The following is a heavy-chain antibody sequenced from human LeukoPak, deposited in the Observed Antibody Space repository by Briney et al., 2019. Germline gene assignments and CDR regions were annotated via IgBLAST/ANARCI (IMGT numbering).Heavy chain of an antibody. J-gene: IGHJ4*02. CDR2: ISAYNGNT. D-gene: IGHD2-8*01. V-gene: IGHV1-18*01. Sequence: ASVKVSCKASGYTFTSYGISWVRQAPGQGLEWMGWISAYNGNTNYAQKLQGRVTMTTDTSTSTAYMELRSLRSDDTAVYYCARDSLMVYAIDPHVYWGQGTLVTVSS. CDR3: ARDSLMVYAIDPHVY. CDR1: GYTFTSYG.